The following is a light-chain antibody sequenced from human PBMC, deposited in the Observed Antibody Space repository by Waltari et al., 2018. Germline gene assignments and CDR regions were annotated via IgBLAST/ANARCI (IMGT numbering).Light chain of an antibody. CDR2: MDN. J-gene: IGLJ2*01. CDR1: SSTIASNY. V-gene: IGLV1-47*01. CDR3: AAWDDSLNSLV. Sequence: QSVLTQSPSVSGTPGQRVSISCSGSSSTIASNYVSCYQQLPGTAPELRSSMDNRRPAGVPDGVDGSKSGTSASLAISGLRSEDEADYYCAAWDDSLNSLVFGGGTKLTVL.